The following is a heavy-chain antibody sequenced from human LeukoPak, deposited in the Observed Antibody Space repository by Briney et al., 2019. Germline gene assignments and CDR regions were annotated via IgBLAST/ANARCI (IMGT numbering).Heavy chain of an antibody. CDR2: ISYDGSNK. Sequence: GGSLRLSCAASGFTFSSYAMHWVRQAPGKGLEWVAVISYDGSNKYYADSVKGRFTISRDNSKNTLYLQMNSLRAEDTAVYYCARGSSSGGYFDYWGQGTLVTVSS. J-gene: IGHJ4*02. CDR1: GFTFSSYA. CDR3: ARGSSSGGYFDY. V-gene: IGHV3-30*04. D-gene: IGHD6-6*01.